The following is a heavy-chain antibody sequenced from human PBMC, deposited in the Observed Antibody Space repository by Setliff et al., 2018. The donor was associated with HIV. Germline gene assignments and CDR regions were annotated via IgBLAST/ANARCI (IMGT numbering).Heavy chain of an antibody. V-gene: IGHV4-31*03. J-gene: IGHJ5*01. D-gene: IGHD1-26*01. Sequence: SETLSLTCTVSGGSIGSGGSYWSWIRQHPGKGLEWIGNSHYNGSTYYNPSLKSRVTISVDTSKNQFSLNVRSVTAADTAVYYCARGWGDNSFDSWGQGTLVTVSS. CDR2: SHYNGST. CDR1: GGSIGSGGSY. CDR3: ARGWGDNSFDS.